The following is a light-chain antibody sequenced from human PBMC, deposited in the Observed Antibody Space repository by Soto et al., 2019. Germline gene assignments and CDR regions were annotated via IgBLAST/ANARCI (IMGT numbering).Light chain of an antibody. CDR1: QSVSNN. V-gene: IGKV3-15*01. CDR3: QQYNNWWT. CDR2: GAS. J-gene: IGKJ1*01. Sequence: EIVMTQSPATLSVSPGERATLSCRASQSVSNNLAWYQKKPGQAPRLLIYGASTRATGIPARFSGSGSGTEFTLTISSLQSEGFAFYYCQQYNNWWTFGQGTRVDIK.